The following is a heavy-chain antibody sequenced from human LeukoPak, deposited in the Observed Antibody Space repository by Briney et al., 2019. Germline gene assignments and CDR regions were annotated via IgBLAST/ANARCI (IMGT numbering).Heavy chain of an antibody. CDR3: TIGLAYCGGDCYSMFDY. CDR1: GFTFSNAW. J-gene: IGHJ4*02. D-gene: IGHD2-21*02. V-gene: IGHV3-15*01. Sequence: GSLRLSSAASGFTFSNAWMGWVRQAPGKGVEWVGRIKSKTDGGTTDYAAPVKVTLTISRDDSKNTLYLQMNSLKTEDTAVYYCTIGLAYCGGDCYSMFDYWGQGTLVTVSS. CDR2: IKSKTDGGTT.